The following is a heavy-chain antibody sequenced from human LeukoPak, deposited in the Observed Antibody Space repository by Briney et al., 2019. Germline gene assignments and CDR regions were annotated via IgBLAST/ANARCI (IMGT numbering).Heavy chain of an antibody. J-gene: IGHJ4*02. V-gene: IGHV3-23*01. CDR3: AGGYYDSFGGY. CDR2: ISSSGGRT. CDR1: GFTFSSCA. Sequence: GGSLRLSCAAFGFTFSSCAMSWVRQAPGKGLEWVSAISSSGGRTYYADSVKGRFTISRDNAKNTLHLQMNSLRAEDTAVYYCAGGYYDSFGGYWGQGTLVTVSS. D-gene: IGHD3-22*01.